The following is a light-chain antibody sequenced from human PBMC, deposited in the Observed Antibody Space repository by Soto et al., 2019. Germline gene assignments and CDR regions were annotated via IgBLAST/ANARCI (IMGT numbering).Light chain of an antibody. CDR1: QPVSSNY. J-gene: IGKJ1*01. CDR2: GAS. V-gene: IGKV3-20*01. CDR3: QQYGASPQT. Sequence: EIVLTQSPGTLSLSPGERATLSCKASQPVSSNYLAWYQQKPGQAPRLLIYGASSRATDIPDRFSGSGSGTDFTLTISRLEPDDFSVYYCQQYGASPQTFGQGTEVDIK.